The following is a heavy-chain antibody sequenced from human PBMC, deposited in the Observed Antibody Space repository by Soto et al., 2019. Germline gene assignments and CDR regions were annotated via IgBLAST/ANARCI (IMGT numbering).Heavy chain of an antibody. Sequence: QVQLVQSGAEVKKPGSSVKVSCETSGGILSNNAISWVRQAPGQGLEWMGGIVPILGTANYALKFKGRVTISADESTNTAYRELSRLRSDHTAVYYCSRAGSNFMGVGMDVWGLGTTVTVS. J-gene: IGHJ6*02. D-gene: IGHD4-4*01. CDR1: GGILSNNA. CDR3: SRAGSNFMGVGMDV. CDR2: IVPILGTA. V-gene: IGHV1-69*01.